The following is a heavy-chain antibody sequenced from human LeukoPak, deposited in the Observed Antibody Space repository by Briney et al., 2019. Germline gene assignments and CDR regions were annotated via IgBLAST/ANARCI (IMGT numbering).Heavy chain of an antibody. V-gene: IGHV3-72*01. D-gene: IGHD3-16*01. CDR1: GFTFSDHY. CDR3: AMLVRQITSSDF. J-gene: IGHJ4*02. CDR2: IRNKVDRYST. Sequence: GGSLRLSCAASGFTFSDHYMDWVRQAPGKGLEWIARIRNKVDRYSTNFAASVKGRVTISRDDSENSVYLQMKSLRSEDTAMYYCAMLVRQITSSDFWGQGTLVTVSS.